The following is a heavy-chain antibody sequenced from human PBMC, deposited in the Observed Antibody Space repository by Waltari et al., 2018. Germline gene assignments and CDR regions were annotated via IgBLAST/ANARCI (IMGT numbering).Heavy chain of an antibody. CDR1: GFTFTSFE. J-gene: IGHJ4*02. CDR2: MSTSGSTT. D-gene: IGHD4-4*01. CDR3: ARESGDYNDFFDL. V-gene: IGHV3-48*03. Sequence: EAQLVESGGGLQQPGGSLRLSCAASGFTFTSFEMNWVRQAPGKVVEWVSYMSTSGSTTYYSDSGKGRFTISRDNAHNSLYLQMNSLRVEDTAVYYCARESGDYNDFFDLWGRGTLVIVSS.